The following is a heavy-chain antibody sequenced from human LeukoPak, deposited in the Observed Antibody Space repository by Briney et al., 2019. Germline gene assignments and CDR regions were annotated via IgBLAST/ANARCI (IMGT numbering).Heavy chain of an antibody. CDR2: ISTYSGGT. Sequence: GASVKVSCKASGYTFTSYGISWVRQAPGQGLEWMGWISTYSGGTNNAQKFQGRVTMTADKSTTTAYMELRSLESDDTALYYCARNSISGFGVEIWGQGTQVTVSS. CDR1: GYTFTSYG. CDR3: ARNSISGFGVEI. V-gene: IGHV1-18*01. J-gene: IGHJ4*02. D-gene: IGHD3-10*01.